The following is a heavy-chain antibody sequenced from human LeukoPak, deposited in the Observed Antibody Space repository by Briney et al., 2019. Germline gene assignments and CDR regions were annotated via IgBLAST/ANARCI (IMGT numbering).Heavy chain of an antibody. D-gene: IGHD3-3*01. J-gene: IGHJ6*03. V-gene: IGHV3-30*02. Sequence: GGSLRLSCAASGFTFSSYAMHWVRQAPGKGLEWVTFIRYDGSNKYYADSVKGRFTISRDNSENTLYLQMNSLRAEDTAVYYCAKGSKEVLFTRDHYMDVWGKGTTVTISS. CDR1: GFTFSSYA. CDR3: AKGSKEVLFTRDHYMDV. CDR2: IRYDGSNK.